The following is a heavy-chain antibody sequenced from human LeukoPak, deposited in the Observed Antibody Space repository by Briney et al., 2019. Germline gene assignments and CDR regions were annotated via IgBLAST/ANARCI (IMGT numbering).Heavy chain of an antibody. D-gene: IGHD6-13*01. CDR2: ISGSGGST. CDR1: GFTFSSYA. CDR3: AKDRIGAYSSSWYYFDY. Sequence: GGSLRLSCAVSGFTFSSYAMSWVRQAPGKGLEWVSAISGSGGSTYYADSVKGRFTISRDNSKNTLYLQMNSLRAEDTAVYYRAKDRIGAYSSSWYYFDYWGQGTLVTVSS. J-gene: IGHJ4*02. V-gene: IGHV3-23*01.